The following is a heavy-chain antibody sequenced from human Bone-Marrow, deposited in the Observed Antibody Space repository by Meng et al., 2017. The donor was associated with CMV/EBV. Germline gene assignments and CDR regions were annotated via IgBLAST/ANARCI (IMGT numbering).Heavy chain of an antibody. J-gene: IGHJ5*02. CDR3: ARVGYYYDSSGPSRWVDP. Sequence: SETLCLTCTVSGGSISIGGYYWSWIRQHPGKGLEWIGYIYYSGRTYYNPSLKSRVTISVDTSENQFSLKLSSVTAADTAVYYCARVGYYYDSSGPSRWVDPWGQGTLVTVSS. D-gene: IGHD3-22*01. CDR1: GGSISIGGYY. CDR2: IYYSGRT. V-gene: IGHV4-31*03.